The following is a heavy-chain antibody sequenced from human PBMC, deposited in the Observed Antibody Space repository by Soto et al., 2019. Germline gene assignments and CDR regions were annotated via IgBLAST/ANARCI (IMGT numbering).Heavy chain of an antibody. CDR1: GYTFTSYG. Sequence: QVQLVQSGAEVKKPGASVKVSCKASGYTFTSYGISWVRQAPGQGLEWMGWISAYNGNTNYAQKLQGRVTMTTDTSTSTAYMELRSLRSDDTAVYYCARAKYSSSWYRPYYYYYGMDVWGQGTTVTVSS. CDR2: ISAYNGNT. V-gene: IGHV1-18*04. J-gene: IGHJ6*02. D-gene: IGHD6-13*01. CDR3: ARAKYSSSWYRPYYYYYGMDV.